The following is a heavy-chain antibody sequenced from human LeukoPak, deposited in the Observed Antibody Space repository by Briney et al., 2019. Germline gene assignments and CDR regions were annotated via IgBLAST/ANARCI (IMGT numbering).Heavy chain of an antibody. Sequence: GGSLRLSCAASGFTFSSYWMSWVRQAPGKGLEWVANIKQDGSEKYYVDSVKGRFTISRDNAKNSLYLQMNSLRAEDTAVYYCARDAYDFWSGYYYFDYWGQGTLVTVSS. CDR3: ARDAYDFWSGYYYFDY. V-gene: IGHV3-7*01. CDR1: GFTFSSYW. D-gene: IGHD3-3*01. J-gene: IGHJ4*02. CDR2: IKQDGSEK.